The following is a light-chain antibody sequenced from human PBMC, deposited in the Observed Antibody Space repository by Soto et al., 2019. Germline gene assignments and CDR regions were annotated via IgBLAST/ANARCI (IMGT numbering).Light chain of an antibody. V-gene: IGLV2-23*01. CDR2: EGS. Sequence: QSVLTQPASVSGSPGQSITISCTGTSSDIGGYILVSWYQQEPGKAPKLLIYEGSKRPSGVSNRFSGSKSGNTASLTISGLQAEDEAHYYCCSYVGSDTYVIFGGGTKLTVL. J-gene: IGLJ2*01. CDR3: CSYVGSDTYVI. CDR1: SSDIGGYIL.